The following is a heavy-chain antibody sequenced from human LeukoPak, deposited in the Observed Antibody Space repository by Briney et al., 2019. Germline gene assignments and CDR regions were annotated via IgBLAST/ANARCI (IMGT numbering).Heavy chain of an antibody. CDR2: INHSGST. CDR3: ARHKPYTIFGVVHAFDI. J-gene: IGHJ3*02. Sequence: SETLSLTCAVYGESFSGYDWTWIRQPPGKGLEWIGEINHSGSTNYNPSLKSRVTVSVDTSKNQFSLKLSSVTAADTAVYYCARHKPYTIFGVVHAFDIWGQGTMVTVSS. V-gene: IGHV4-34*01. CDR1: GESFSGYD. D-gene: IGHD3-3*01.